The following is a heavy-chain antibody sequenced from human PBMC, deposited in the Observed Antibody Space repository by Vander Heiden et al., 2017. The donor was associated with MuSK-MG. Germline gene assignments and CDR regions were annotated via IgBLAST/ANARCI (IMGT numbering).Heavy chain of an antibody. CDR1: GGTFSSYA. CDR2: IIPIFGTA. J-gene: IGHJ4*02. CDR3: AREDGNYYGSGSYKYFDY. Sequence: QIQLVQSGAEVKKPGSSVKVSCKASGGTFSSYAISWVRQAPGQGLEWMGGIIPIFGTANYAQKFQGRVTITADESTSTAYMELSSLRSEDTAVYYCAREDGNYYGSGSYKYFDYWGQGTLVTVSS. V-gene: IGHV1-69*12. D-gene: IGHD3-10*01.